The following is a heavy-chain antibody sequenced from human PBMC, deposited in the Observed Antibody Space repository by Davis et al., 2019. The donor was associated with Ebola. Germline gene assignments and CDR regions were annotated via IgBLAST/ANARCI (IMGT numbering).Heavy chain of an antibody. CDR1: GFTLNSCA. V-gene: IGHV3-30*18. CDR2: ISFDGTNK. J-gene: IGHJ5*02. D-gene: IGHD3-22*01. CDR3: AKGTPMILGVSNWFDP. Sequence: LTCAASGFTLNSCAMFWVRQAPGKGLEWVATISFDGTNKFYTDSVRGRFTISRDDSRNTMYLQMNSLRADDTALYYCAKGTPMILGVSNWFDPWGQGTLVTVSS.